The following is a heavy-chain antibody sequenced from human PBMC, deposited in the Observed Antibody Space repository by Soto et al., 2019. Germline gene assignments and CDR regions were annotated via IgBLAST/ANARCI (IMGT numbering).Heavy chain of an antibody. D-gene: IGHD6-13*01. V-gene: IGHV4-34*01. Sequence: SETLSLTCAVYGGSFSGYYWSWIRQPPGKGLEWIGEINHSGSTNYNPSLKSRATISVDTSKNQFSLKLSSVTAADTAVYYCARQGYSSSWYLPIYYYYMDVWGKGTTVTVSS. J-gene: IGHJ6*03. CDR2: INHSGST. CDR3: ARQGYSSSWYLPIYYYYMDV. CDR1: GGSFSGYY.